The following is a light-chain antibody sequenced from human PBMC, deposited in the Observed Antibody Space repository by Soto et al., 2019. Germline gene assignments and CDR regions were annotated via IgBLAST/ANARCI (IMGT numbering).Light chain of an antibody. J-gene: IGKJ5*01. Sequence: EFVLTQSPATLSLSPGERAILACRASQSVAGSLAWYQQKPGQAPRLLIYDISTRAAAIPARFSGSGSGTDFTLTVSSLEPEDFALYYCQQRSNRSTFGQGTRLQI. V-gene: IGKV3-11*01. CDR3: QQRSNRST. CDR1: QSVAGS. CDR2: DIS.